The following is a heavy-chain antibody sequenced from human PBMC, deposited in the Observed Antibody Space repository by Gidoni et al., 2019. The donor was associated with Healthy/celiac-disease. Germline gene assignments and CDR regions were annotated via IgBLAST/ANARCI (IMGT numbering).Heavy chain of an antibody. D-gene: IGHD3-22*01. CDR3: ARTITGTQVITMIVVVDYAFDI. Sequence: QVQLVQSGAEVKKPGASVKVSCKASGYTFTSYGISWVRQAPGQGLEWMGWISAYNGNTNYAQKLQGRVTMTTDTSTSTAYMELRSLRSDDTAVYYCARTITGTQVITMIVVVDYAFDIWGQGTMVTVSS. V-gene: IGHV1-18*01. CDR2: ISAYNGNT. J-gene: IGHJ3*02. CDR1: GYTFTSYG.